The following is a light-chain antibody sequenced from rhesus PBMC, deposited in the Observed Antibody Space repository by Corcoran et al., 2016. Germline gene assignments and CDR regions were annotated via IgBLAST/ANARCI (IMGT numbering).Light chain of an antibody. CDR1: QGISSY. V-gene: IGKV1-25*01. Sequence: DIQMTQSPSSLSASVGDRVTITCRASQGISSYLAWYQQKPGKAPNLLIYAASTLQSGVPSRFIGSGAGTDFTLTINSRQPEDFATYYCQQHNSYPLTFGGGTKVELK. CDR2: AAS. J-gene: IGKJ4*01. CDR3: QQHNSYPLT.